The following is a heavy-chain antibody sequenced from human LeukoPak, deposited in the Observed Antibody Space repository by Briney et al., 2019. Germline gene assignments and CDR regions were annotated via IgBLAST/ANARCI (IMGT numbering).Heavy chain of an antibody. D-gene: IGHD3-3*01. CDR3: ARDPAGTSYYDFWSGYYFDY. Sequence: GGSLRLSCAASGFTFSIYNINWVRQAPGKGLEWVSSISSSSSYIYYADSVKGRFTISRDNAKNSLYLQMNSLRAEDTAVYYCARDPAGTSYYDFWSGYYFDYWGQGTLVTVSS. CDR2: ISSSSSYI. J-gene: IGHJ4*02. V-gene: IGHV3-21*01. CDR1: GFTFSIYN.